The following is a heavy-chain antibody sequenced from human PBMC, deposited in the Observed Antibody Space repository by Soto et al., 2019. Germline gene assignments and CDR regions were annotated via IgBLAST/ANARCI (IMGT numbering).Heavy chain of an antibody. CDR3: ARERIDYGDYFIFDY. CDR2: IYYSGST. V-gene: IGHV4-61*01. Sequence: QVQLQESGPGLVKPSETLSLTCTVSGGSVSSGSYYWSWIRQPPGKGLEWIGYIYYSGSTNYNPSLKRRVTISVDTSKNQFSLKLSSVTAADTAVYYCARERIDYGDYFIFDYWGQGTLVTVSS. J-gene: IGHJ4*02. CDR1: GGSVSSGSYY. D-gene: IGHD4-17*01.